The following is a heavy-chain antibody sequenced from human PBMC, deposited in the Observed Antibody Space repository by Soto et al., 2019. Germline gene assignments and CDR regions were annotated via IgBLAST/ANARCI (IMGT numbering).Heavy chain of an antibody. CDR1: GYTFTSYG. CDR3: ARVAVAGTGACWFDP. J-gene: IGHJ5*02. V-gene: IGHV1-18*04. Sequence: GASVKVSCKASGYTFTSYGISWVRQAPGQGLEWMGWISAYNGNTNYAQKLQGRVTMTTDTSTSTAYMELSSLRSEDTAVYYCARVAVAGTGACWFDPWGQGTLVTVSS. D-gene: IGHD6-19*01. CDR2: ISAYNGNT.